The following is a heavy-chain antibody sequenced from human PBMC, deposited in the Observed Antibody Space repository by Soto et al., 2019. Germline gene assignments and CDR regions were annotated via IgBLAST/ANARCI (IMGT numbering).Heavy chain of an antibody. D-gene: IGHD3-22*01. J-gene: IGHJ6*02. CDR1: GFTFSSYD. CDR3: ATGLLLGGMDV. CDR2: IGTAGAT. V-gene: IGHV3-13*01. Sequence: PGGSLRLSCSASGFTFSSYDMHWVRQATGKGLEWVSAIGTAGATYYPGSVKGRFTISRENAKNSLYLQMNSLRAGDTAVYYCATGLLLGGMDVWGQGTMVPVSS.